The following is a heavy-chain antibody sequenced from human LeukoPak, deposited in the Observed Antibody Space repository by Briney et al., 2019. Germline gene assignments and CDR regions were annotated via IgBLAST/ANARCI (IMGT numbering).Heavy chain of an antibody. D-gene: IGHD1-20*01. CDR2: ISGSGSTI. J-gene: IGHJ4*02. CDR1: GFTFSDYY. CDR3: LRDLNWSLDQ. V-gene: IGHV3-11*01. Sequence: GGSLRLSCAASGFTFSDYYMSWIRQAPGKGLEWLSYISGSGSTIYYADSVKGRFTISRDNAKNSLYLQMNSLRAEDTAVYYCLRDLNWSLDQWGQGTLVTVSS.